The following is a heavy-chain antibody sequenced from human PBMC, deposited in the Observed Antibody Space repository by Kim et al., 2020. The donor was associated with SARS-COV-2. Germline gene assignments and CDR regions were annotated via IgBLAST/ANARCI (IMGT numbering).Heavy chain of an antibody. V-gene: IGHV4-61*02. D-gene: IGHD3-9*01. CDR2: IYTSGST. Sequence: SETLSLTCTVSGGSISSGSYYWSWIRQPAGKGLEWIGRIYTSGSTNYNPSLKSRVTISVDTSKNQFSLKLSSVTAADTAVYYCAREYYDILTGLFGGGYYDGMDVWGQGTTVTVSS. J-gene: IGHJ6*02. CDR1: GGSISSGSYY. CDR3: AREYYDILTGLFGGGYYDGMDV.